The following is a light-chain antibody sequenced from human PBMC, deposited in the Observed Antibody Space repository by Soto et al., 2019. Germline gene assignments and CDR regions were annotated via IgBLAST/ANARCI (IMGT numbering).Light chain of an antibody. CDR1: QDIITW. J-gene: IGKJ4*01. CDR3: QQTHSYPST. Sequence: DIQMTQSPSSVTASVGDRVTITCRASQDIITWLAWYQQKPGKAPNLLIYAASTLQSGVPSRFSGSGSGTDFTLTISSLQAEDFATYYCQQTHSYPSTFGGGTKGDIK. V-gene: IGKV1-12*02. CDR2: AAS.